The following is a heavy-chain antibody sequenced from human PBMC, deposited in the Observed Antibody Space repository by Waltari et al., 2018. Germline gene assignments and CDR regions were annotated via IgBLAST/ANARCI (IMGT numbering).Heavy chain of an antibody. V-gene: IGHV3-53*01. CDR1: GFTVSSNY. CDR2: IYSGGST. J-gene: IGHJ4*02. D-gene: IGHD6-19*01. Sequence: EVQLVESGGGLIQPGGSLRLSCAASGFTVSSNYMSWVRQAPGKGLEWVSVIYSGGSTYYADSVKGRLPISRDNSKNTLYLQMNSLRAEDTAVYYCARESGIAVAGTSFDYWGQGTLVTVSS. CDR3: ARESGIAVAGTSFDY.